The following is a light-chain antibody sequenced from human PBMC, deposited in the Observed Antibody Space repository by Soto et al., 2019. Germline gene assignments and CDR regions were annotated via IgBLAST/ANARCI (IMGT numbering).Light chain of an antibody. J-gene: IGLJ2*01. CDR3: AAWDDSLSGVA. Sequence: SVLTQPPSASGTPGQRVTVSCSGSSSNIGSNYVYWYQQLPGTAPKLLIYNNNQRPSGVPDRFSGSKSGTSASLAISGLRSEDEADYYCAAWDDSLSGVAFGGGTQLTVL. CDR1: SSNIGSNY. V-gene: IGLV1-47*02. CDR2: NNN.